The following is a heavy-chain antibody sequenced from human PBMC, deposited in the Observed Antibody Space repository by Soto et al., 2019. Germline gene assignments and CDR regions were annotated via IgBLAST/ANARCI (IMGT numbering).Heavy chain of an antibody. CDR2: IYYSGST. Sequence: PSETLSLTCTVSGGSISSGGYYWSWIRQHPGKGLEWIGYIYYSGSTYYNPSLKSRVTISVDTSKNQFSLKLSSLTAADTAVYYCARERRYSYGSPPGMDVWQQRTTVAASS. D-gene: IGHD3-10*01. CDR1: GGSISSGGYY. CDR3: ARERRYSYGSPPGMDV. J-gene: IGHJ6*01. V-gene: IGHV4-31*02.